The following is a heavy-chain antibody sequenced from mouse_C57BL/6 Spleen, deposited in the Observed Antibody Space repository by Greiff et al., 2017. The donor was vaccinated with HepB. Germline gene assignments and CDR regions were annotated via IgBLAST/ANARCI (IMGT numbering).Heavy chain of an antibody. D-gene: IGHD2-2*01. J-gene: IGHJ2*01. CDR1: GYTFTSYD. CDR3: ARYGSHGFDY. Sequence: VQVVESGPELVKPGASVKLSCKASGYTFTSYDINWVKQRPGQGLEWIGWIYPRDGSTKYNEKFKGKATLTVDTSSSTAYMELHSLTSEDSAVYFCARYGSHGFDYWGQGTTLTVSS. CDR2: IYPRDGST. V-gene: IGHV1-85*01.